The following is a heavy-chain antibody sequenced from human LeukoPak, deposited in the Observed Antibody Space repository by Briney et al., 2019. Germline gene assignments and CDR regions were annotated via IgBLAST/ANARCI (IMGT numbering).Heavy chain of an antibody. CDR2: ISAYNGNT. J-gene: IGHJ4*02. CDR1: GYTFTGYY. CDR3: ARARSFKHIVVVTAPDY. D-gene: IGHD2-21*02. Sequence: ASVKVSCKASGYTFTGYYMHWVRQAPGQGLEWMGWISAYNGNTNYAQKLQGRVTMTTDTSTSTAYMELRSLRSDDTAVYYCARARSFKHIVVVTAPDYWGQGTLVTVSS. V-gene: IGHV1-18*04.